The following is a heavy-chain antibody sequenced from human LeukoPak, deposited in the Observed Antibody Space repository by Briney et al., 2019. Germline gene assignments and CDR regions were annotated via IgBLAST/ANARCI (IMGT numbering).Heavy chain of an antibody. CDR3: AREMATIYGEGREAAFDI. CDR2: IIPIFGTA. Sequence: GASVKVSCKASGGTFSSYAISWVRQAPGQGLEWMGGIIPIFGTANYAQKFQGRVTITADESTSTAYMELSSLRSDDTAVYYCAREMATIYGEGREAAFDIWGQGTMVTVSS. J-gene: IGHJ3*02. D-gene: IGHD5-24*01. CDR1: GGTFSSYA. V-gene: IGHV1-69*13.